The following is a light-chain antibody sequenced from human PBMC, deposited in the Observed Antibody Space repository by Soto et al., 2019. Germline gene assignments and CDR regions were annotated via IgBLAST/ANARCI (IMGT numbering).Light chain of an antibody. CDR1: QSVSSSY. Sequence: EIVLTQSPGTLSLSPGERATLSCRASQSVSSSYLAWYQQKPGQAPRLLIYGASSRATGIPDRFSGSGSGTDFTLTISRLEPEDFAVYYCQQRDSWPITFGQGTRLEI. CDR3: QQRDSWPIT. J-gene: IGKJ5*01. V-gene: IGKV3D-20*02. CDR2: GAS.